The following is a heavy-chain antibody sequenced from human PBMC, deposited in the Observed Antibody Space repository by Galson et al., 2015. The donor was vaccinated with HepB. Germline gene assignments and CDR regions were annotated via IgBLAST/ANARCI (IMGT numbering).Heavy chain of an antibody. D-gene: IGHD6-19*01. CDR2: IYYSGST. CDR1: GGSISSSSYY. Sequence: LSLTCTVSGGSISSSSYYWGWIRQPPGKGLEWIGSIYYSGSTYYNPSLKSRVTISVDTSKNQFSLKLSSVTAADTAVYYCARDGVIEGWSDYWGQGTLVTVSS. V-gene: IGHV4-39*07. CDR3: ARDGVIEGWSDY. J-gene: IGHJ4*02.